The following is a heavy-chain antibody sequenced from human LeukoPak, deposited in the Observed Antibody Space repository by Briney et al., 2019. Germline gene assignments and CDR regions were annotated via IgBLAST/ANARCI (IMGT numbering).Heavy chain of an antibody. J-gene: IGHJ6*03. CDR3: ARGAHCSSTSCYLVYYYYMDV. D-gene: IGHD2-2*01. V-gene: IGHV4-61*08. CDR1: GGSISSGGYY. CDR2: INYSGRT. Sequence: SQTLSLTCTVSGGSISSGGYYWSWIRQHPGKGLEWIGYINYSGRTNYNPSLKSRVTISVDTSKNQFSLKLSSVTAADTAVYYCARGAHCSSTSCYLVYYYYMDVWGKGTTVTVSS.